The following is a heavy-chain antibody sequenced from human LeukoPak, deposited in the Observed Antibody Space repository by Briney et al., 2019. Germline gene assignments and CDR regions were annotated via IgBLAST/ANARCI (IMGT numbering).Heavy chain of an antibody. V-gene: IGHV3-48*01. CDR3: ARYATVAAHRDFDY. D-gene: IGHD6-19*01. CDR1: GFTFSSYS. CDR2: ISRSSSTI. J-gene: IGHJ4*02. Sequence: TGGSLRLSCAASGFTFSSYSMNWVRQAPGKGLEWVSYISRSSSTIFYADSEKGRFTISRDNAKNSLYLQMNSLRAEDTALYYCARYATVAAHRDFDYWGQGTLVTVSS.